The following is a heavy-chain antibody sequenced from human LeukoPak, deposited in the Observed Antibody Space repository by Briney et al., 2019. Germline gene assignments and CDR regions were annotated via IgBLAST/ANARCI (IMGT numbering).Heavy chain of an antibody. J-gene: IGHJ3*02. CDR2: IYDSGST. CDR3: ARGGRAAAGAFDS. CDR1: GGSISSGGYY. Sequence: SETLSLTCTVSGGSISSGGYYWSWIRQPPGKGLEWIGYIYDSGSTYYNPSLKRRVTISVDRSKTQFSLKLSSVTAADTAVYYCARGGRAAAGAFDSWGQGTMVTV. D-gene: IGHD6-13*01. V-gene: IGHV4-30-2*01.